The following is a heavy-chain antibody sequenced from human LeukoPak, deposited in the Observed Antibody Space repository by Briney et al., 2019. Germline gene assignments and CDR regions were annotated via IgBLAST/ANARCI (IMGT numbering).Heavy chain of an antibody. V-gene: IGHV3-66*01. CDR2: IYSGGST. J-gene: IGHJ3*02. CDR1: GFTVSSRD. CDR3: ASLRARALDI. Sequence: GGSLRLSCAAAGFTVSSRDMNWVRQAPGKGLEWVSVIYSGGSTYYADSVKERFTISRDISKNTLYLQMNSLRAEDTAVYYCASLRARALDIWGQGTMVTVSS.